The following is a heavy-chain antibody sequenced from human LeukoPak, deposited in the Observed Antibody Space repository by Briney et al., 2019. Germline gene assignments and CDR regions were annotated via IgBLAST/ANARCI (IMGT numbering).Heavy chain of an antibody. V-gene: IGHV3-23*01. CDR3: AKLMGSLDAWGSFRFSFDS. D-gene: IGHD3-16*02. CDR2: ISGSGGSL. Sequence: GGSLRLSCAASGFTFSSYAMSWVRLAPGTGLDWVSTISGSGGSLYYADSVRGRFTISRDNSKNTLYLQMNSLRAEDTAVYYCAKLMGSLDAWGSFRFSFDSWGQGTLVTVSS. J-gene: IGHJ4*02. CDR1: GFTFSSYA.